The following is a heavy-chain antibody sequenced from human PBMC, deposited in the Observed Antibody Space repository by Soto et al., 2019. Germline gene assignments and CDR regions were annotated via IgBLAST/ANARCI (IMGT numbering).Heavy chain of an antibody. CDR2: IYWEDDE. J-gene: IGHJ4*02. CDR1: GFSLSTTAEG. Sequence: QITLKESGPTLVKPTQTLTLTCTFSGFSLSTTAEGVGWIRQPPGKALEWLALIYWEDDERYSPSLKSRLTITKDTSKNQVVLTMTNVDPANTATYYCAHGSCSSADCYPNPYLDYWGQGILVTVSS. V-gene: IGHV2-5*02. CDR3: AHGSCSSADCYPNPYLDY. D-gene: IGHD2-2*01.